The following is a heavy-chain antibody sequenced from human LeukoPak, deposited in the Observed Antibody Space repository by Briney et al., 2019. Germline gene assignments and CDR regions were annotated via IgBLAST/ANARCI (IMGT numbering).Heavy chain of an antibody. CDR2: ILSDGSNK. Sequence: PGGSLRLSCTASGLIFSRYGMHWVRQAPGKGLEWVAVILSDGSNKYYADSVKGRFTISRGNSKNTLYLQMNRLIAEGTTVYCCVQYSRDIYNSLFDYWGQGTLVTVSS. CDR1: GLIFSRYG. V-gene: IGHV3-30*18. CDR3: VQYSRDIYNSLFDY. J-gene: IGHJ4*02. D-gene: IGHD5-24*01.